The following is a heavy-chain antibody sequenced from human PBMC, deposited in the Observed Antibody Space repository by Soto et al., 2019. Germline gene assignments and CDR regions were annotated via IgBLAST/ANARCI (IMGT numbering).Heavy chain of an antibody. Sequence: SETLSLTCTVSGASISSYRWGWIRQPPGRGLEWIGHIYSSGATNYNPSLKSRVTISADTSKNQFSLKLTSVTAADTALYYCARNDDYGGSGYYYCSFGDWGQGTLVTVSS. D-gene: IGHD3-22*01. V-gene: IGHV4-4*08. CDR3: ARNDDYGGSGYYYCSFGD. CDR1: GASISSYR. CDR2: IYSSGAT. J-gene: IGHJ4*02.